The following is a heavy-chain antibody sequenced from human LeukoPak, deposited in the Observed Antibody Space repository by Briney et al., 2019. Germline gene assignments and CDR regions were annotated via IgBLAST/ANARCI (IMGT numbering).Heavy chain of an antibody. D-gene: IGHD4-4*01. V-gene: IGHV4-59*08. CDR2: IYYSGNT. Sequence: SETLSLTCTVSGDSISSYYWSWIRQPPGKGLEWIGYIYYSGNTNYNPSLKSRVTISVDTSKNRFSLKLNSVTAADTAVYYCARHARYSNYFDYWGQGTLVNVSS. CDR3: ARHARYSNYFDY. CDR1: GDSISSYY. J-gene: IGHJ4*02.